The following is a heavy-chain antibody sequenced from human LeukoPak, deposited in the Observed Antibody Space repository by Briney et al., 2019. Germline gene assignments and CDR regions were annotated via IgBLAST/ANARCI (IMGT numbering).Heavy chain of an antibody. CDR1: GFTLSSYP. CDR2: FVRGST. CDR3: TRAAPYGTSWYGKNDY. Sequence: GGSLRLSCAASGFTLSSYPMNWLRQAPGEGLEWVSTFVRGSTYYADTVQGRFTISRDSSKNTLYLQMNSLRADDTALYFCTRAAPYGTSWYGKNDYWGQGTLVAVSS. V-gene: IGHV3-23*01. J-gene: IGHJ4*02. D-gene: IGHD6-13*01.